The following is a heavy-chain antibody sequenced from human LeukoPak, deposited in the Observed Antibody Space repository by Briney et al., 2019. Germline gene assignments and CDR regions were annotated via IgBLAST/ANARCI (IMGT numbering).Heavy chain of an antibody. V-gene: IGHV3-30-3*01. D-gene: IGHD2-15*01. CDR1: GFTFSSYA. CDR2: ISYEGSNK. CDR3: ARDLSLRYCSGGSCYSGMYV. Sequence: GGSLRLSCAASGFTFSSYALHWVRQAPGKGLEWVALISYEGSNKYYADSVKGRFTVSRDSSKNTLYLQMNTLRPEDTAVYYCARDLSLRYCSGGSCYSGMYVWGQGTTVTVSS. J-gene: IGHJ6*02.